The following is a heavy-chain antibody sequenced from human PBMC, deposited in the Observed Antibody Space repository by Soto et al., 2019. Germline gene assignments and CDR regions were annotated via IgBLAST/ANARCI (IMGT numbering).Heavy chain of an antibody. V-gene: IGHV3-30*03. J-gene: IGHJ4*02. CDR2: ISYDGSNK. CDR1: GFTFSSYG. Sequence: GGSLRLSCAASGFTFSSYGMHWVRQAPGKGLEWVAVISYDGSNKYYADSVKGRFTISRDNSKNTLYLQMNSLRAEDTAVYYCARRRITMVRGVNYFDYWGQGTLVTVSS. CDR3: ARRRITMVRGVNYFDY. D-gene: IGHD3-10*01.